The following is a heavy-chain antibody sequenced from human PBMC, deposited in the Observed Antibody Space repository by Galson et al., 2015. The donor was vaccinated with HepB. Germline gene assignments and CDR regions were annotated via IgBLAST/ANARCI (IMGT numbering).Heavy chain of an antibody. CDR3: AQDLDGYGDIAFSM. J-gene: IGHJ3*02. V-gene: IGHV2-5*02. D-gene: IGHD4-17*01. CDR1: GFSLNNSEIS. Sequence: PALVKPTQTLTLTCSFSGFSLNNSEISVGWVRQPPGKALEWLALISWDDDKRYSPSLKNRLTITKDISKNQVVLRMTNMDPVDTATYFCAQDLDGYGDIAFSMWGQGTMVTVSS. CDR2: ISWDDDK.